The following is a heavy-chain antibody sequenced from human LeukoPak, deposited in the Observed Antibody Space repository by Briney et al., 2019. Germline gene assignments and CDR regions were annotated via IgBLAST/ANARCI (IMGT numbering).Heavy chain of an antibody. CDR3: ARVLRYYDILSKPFDC. CDR2: INPNSGGT. D-gene: IGHD3-9*01. V-gene: IGHV1-2*02. CDR1: GYTFTGYY. J-gene: IGHJ4*02. Sequence: ASVKVSCKASGYTFTGYYMHWVRQAPGQGLEWMGWINPNSGGTNYAQKFQVRGTMTRDTSISTAYMELSRLRSDDTAVYYCARVLRYYDILSKPFDCWGQGTLVTVSS.